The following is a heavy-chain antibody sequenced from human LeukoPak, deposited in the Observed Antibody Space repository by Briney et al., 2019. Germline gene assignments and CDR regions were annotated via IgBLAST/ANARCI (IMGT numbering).Heavy chain of an antibody. Sequence: PGGSLRLSCVASGFTVSSNYMSWVRQAPGKGLEWVSVIYSGGSTYYADSVKGRFTISRDNSKNTLYLQMNSLRAEDTAVYYCARDVMITFGGVIRPNYYYGMDVWGQGTTVTVSS. CDR3: ARDVMITFGGVIRPNYYYGMDV. D-gene: IGHD3-16*02. J-gene: IGHJ6*02. V-gene: IGHV3-53*01. CDR2: IYSGGST. CDR1: GFTVSSNY.